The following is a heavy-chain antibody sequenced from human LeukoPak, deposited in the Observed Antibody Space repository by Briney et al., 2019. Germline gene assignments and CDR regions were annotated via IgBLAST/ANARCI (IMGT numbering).Heavy chain of an antibody. J-gene: IGHJ4*02. D-gene: IGHD6-19*01. V-gene: IGHV4-59*12. CDR3: ASMSSGGYYFDY. CDR1: GGSISSYY. Sequence: SETLSLTCTVSGGSISSYYWSWIRQPPGEGLEWIGFIYYSGSTNYNPSLKSRVTISVDKSKNQFSLKLSSVTAADTAVYYCASMSSGGYYFDYWGQGTLVTVSS. CDR2: IYYSGST.